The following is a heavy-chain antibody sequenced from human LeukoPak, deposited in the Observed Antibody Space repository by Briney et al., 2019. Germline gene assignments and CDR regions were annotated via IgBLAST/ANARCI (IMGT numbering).Heavy chain of an antibody. V-gene: IGHV3-48*01. D-gene: IGHD5-18*01. Sequence: GGSLRLSCAASGFTFSSYSMNWVRQAPGKGLEWVSYISSSSSTIYYADSVKGRFTISRDNAKNSLYLQMNSLRAEDTAVYYCAIYLRGYSYGRLFDYWGQGTLVTVSS. CDR2: ISSSSSTI. J-gene: IGHJ4*02. CDR1: GFTFSSYS. CDR3: AIYLRGYSYGRLFDY.